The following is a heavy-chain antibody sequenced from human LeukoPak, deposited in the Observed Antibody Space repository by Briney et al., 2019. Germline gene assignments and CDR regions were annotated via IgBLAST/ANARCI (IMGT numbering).Heavy chain of an antibody. D-gene: IGHD4-17*01. V-gene: IGHV4-39*07. Sequence: SETLSLTCTVSGGSINSNSYYWGRTRQPPGKGLECIGNIYYSGRTYYNPSLKIRITITLDTSKNQFSLKLSPVTAADTAVYYCARGAPDYGDYGPFDYWGQGTLVTISS. J-gene: IGHJ4*02. CDR2: IYYSGRT. CDR3: ARGAPDYGDYGPFDY. CDR1: GGSINSNSYY.